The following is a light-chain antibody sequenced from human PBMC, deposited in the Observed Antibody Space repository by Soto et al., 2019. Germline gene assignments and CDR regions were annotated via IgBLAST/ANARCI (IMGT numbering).Light chain of an antibody. J-gene: IGKJ1*01. Sequence: EIMLTQSPATLSLSTGERATLSCRASQSVSSYLAWYQQKPGQAPRLLIYGASSRATGIPDRFSGSGSGTDFTLTISRLEPEDSAVYFCHQYAYSPRTFGQGTKVDI. V-gene: IGKV3-20*01. CDR3: HQYAYSPRT. CDR2: GAS. CDR1: QSVSSY.